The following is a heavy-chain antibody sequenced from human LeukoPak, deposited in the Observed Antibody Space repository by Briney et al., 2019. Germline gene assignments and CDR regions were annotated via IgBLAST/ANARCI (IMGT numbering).Heavy chain of an antibody. CDR1: GFTFSSHW. CDR2: IKEDGSKK. CDR3: AKDGGDY. J-gene: IGHJ4*02. V-gene: IGHV3-7*03. Sequence: GGSLRLSCAASGFTFSSHWMTWVRQAPGKGLEWVVNIKEDGSKKNYVDSVKGRFTISRDNPKNSLYLQMNSLRAEDTAVYYCAKDGGDYWGQGTLVTVSS.